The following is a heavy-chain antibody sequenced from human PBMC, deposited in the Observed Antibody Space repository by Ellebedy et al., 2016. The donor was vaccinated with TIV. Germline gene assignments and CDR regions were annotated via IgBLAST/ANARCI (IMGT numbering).Heavy chain of an antibody. Sequence: ASVKVSXKTSGGTFSSYAISWVRQAPGQGLEWMGGTVPIFGTANYAQKFQGRVRITADESTSTPYMELRSLRSEDTAVYYCARGGFGELGAMNAMDVWGQGTTVSVSS. CDR3: ARGGFGELGAMNAMDV. J-gene: IGHJ6*02. D-gene: IGHD3-10*01. CDR1: GGTFSSYA. CDR2: TVPIFGTA. V-gene: IGHV1-69*13.